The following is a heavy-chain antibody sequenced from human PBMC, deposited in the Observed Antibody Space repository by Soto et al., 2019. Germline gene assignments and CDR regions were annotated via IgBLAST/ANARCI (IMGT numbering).Heavy chain of an antibody. V-gene: IGHV4-59*01. CDR3: ARQYCSGDSCYWDY. CDR2: IYYSGST. J-gene: IGHJ4*02. Sequence: SETLSLTCTVSGGSISIYYWSWIRQPPGKGLEWLGIIYYSGSTNYNPSLNSRVTVSVDRSRHQFSLRLSAVTAADTAMYYCARQYCSGDSCYWDYWGQGTLVTVPS. CDR1: GGSISIYY. D-gene: IGHD2-15*01.